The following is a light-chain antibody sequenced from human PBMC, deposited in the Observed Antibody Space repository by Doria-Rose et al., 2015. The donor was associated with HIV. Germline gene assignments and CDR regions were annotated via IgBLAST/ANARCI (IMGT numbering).Light chain of an antibody. CDR2: EVS. J-gene: IGKJ3*01. CDR1: QSLVNSDGKTY. CDR3: MQTILLPFT. V-gene: IGKV2D-29*02. Sequence: TQSPLSLSVTPGQPASISCRSSQSLVNSDGKTYLYWYLQKPGQSPQLLIYEVSNRFSGMPDRFSGSESGTDFTLKISRVEPEDFGVYYCMQTILLPFTFGPGTTVDIK.